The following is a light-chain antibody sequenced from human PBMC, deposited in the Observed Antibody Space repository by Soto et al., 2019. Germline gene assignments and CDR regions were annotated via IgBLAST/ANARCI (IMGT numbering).Light chain of an antibody. J-gene: IGKJ1*01. CDR3: QQYNAPWP. CDR2: DAS. CDR1: QSISRW. V-gene: IGKV1-5*01. Sequence: DIQMTQSPSTLSASVGDRVTITCRASQSISRWLAWYQQKPGKAPNLLIYDASTLHSGVPSRFSGSGSGTEFTLTITNLQPDDFATYCCQQYNAPWPFGQGTNVEIK.